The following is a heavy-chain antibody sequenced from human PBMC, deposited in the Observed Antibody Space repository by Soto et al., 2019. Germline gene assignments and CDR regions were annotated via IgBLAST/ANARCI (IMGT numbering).Heavy chain of an antibody. Sequence: QITLKESGPTLAKPTQTLTLTCTFSGFSLDTSGVGVGWIRQPPGKTLEWLALIYWDDDKRYSPSLNSRLTITKDTSKNQVVLRMTNVDPVDTATYYCAHIFDFDWVWAFEYWGQGALVTVSS. D-gene: IGHD3-9*01. CDR2: IYWDDDK. CDR1: GFSLDTSGVG. J-gene: IGHJ4*02. V-gene: IGHV2-5*02. CDR3: AHIFDFDWVWAFEY.